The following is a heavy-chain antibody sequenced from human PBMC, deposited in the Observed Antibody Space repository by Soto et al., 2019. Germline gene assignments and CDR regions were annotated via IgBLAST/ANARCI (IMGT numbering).Heavy chain of an antibody. D-gene: IGHD3-10*01. CDR1: GGSINNHY. J-gene: IGHJ6*03. Sequence: SETLSLTCTVSGGSINNHYWSWIRQPPGKGLEWIGEINHSGSTNYNPSLKSRVTISVDTSKNQFSLKLSSVTAADTAVYYCARDGRAAGSYDPLDYYYYMDVWGKGTTVTVSS. CDR3: ARDGRAAGSYDPLDYYYYMDV. V-gene: IGHV4-59*11. CDR2: INHSGST.